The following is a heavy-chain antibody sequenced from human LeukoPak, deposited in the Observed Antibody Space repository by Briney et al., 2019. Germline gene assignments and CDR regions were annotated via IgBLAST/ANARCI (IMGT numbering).Heavy chain of an antibody. Sequence: GGSLRLSCAASGFTFSSYAMHWVRQAPGKGLEWVAVISYNGNNKYYAGSVKGRFTISRDNSKNTLYLQMNSLRAEDTAVYYCAREVEYFQHWGQGTLVTVSS. CDR3: AREVEYFQH. CDR2: ISYNGNNK. V-gene: IGHV3-30-3*01. CDR1: GFTFSSYA. J-gene: IGHJ1*01.